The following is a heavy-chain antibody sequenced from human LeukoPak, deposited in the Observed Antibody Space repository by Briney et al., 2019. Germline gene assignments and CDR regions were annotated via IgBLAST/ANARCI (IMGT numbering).Heavy chain of an antibody. CDR2: FIPMFGIP. J-gene: IGHJ4*02. CDR3: ARVGAHDGGN. D-gene: IGHD3-10*01. Sequence: SVKVSCKAAGGSFSNYIINWVRQAPGQGLEWMGRFIPMFGIPHYAQKFQGRVTITADKSTTTAYMELSSLRSEDTAIYYCARVGAHDGGNWGQGTLVTVSS. CDR1: GGSFSNYI. V-gene: IGHV1-69*02.